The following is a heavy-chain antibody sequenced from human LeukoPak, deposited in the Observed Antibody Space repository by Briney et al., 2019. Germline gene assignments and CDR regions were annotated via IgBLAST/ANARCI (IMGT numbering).Heavy chain of an antibody. J-gene: IGHJ4*02. CDR2: IYHSGST. CDR3: ARLSVVIATTDY. CDR1: GYSISIGYY. D-gene: IGHD2-21*01. Sequence: PSETLSLTCAVSGYSISIGYYWGWIRQPPGKGLEWIGSIYHSGSTYYNPSLKSRVTISVDTSKNQFSLKLSSVTAADTAVYYCARLSVVIATTDYWGQGTLVTVSS. V-gene: IGHV4-38-2*01.